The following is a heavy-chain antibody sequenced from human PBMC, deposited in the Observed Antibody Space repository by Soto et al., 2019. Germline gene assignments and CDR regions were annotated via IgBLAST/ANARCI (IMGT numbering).Heavy chain of an antibody. CDR3: ARDLGGADLGELSLSLFDP. D-gene: IGHD3-16*02. V-gene: IGHV3-11*01. J-gene: IGHJ5*02. Sequence: GGSLRLSCAASGFTFSDYYMSWIRQAPGKGLEWVSYISRSGSTIYYADSVKGGITISRDNATNSLYLQMKSLRAEDTAVYYCARDLGGADLGELSLSLFDPWGQGTRGTVSA. CDR2: ISRSGSTI. CDR1: GFTFSDYY.